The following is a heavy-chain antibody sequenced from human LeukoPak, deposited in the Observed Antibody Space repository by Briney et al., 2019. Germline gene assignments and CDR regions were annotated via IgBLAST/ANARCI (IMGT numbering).Heavy chain of an antibody. Sequence: GASVKVSCKASGYTLSGHYIYWVRQAPGLGLEWMAWLNPLTGATNYAQNFQGRVTVTGDTSISTVYMELNWLKYDDTPVYYCARVPRSSYDRNGNYFLDFWGQGTLVTVSS. CDR1: GYTLSGHY. CDR3: ARVPRSSYDRNGNYFLDF. CDR2: LNPLTGAT. J-gene: IGHJ4*02. V-gene: IGHV1-2*02. D-gene: IGHD3-22*01.